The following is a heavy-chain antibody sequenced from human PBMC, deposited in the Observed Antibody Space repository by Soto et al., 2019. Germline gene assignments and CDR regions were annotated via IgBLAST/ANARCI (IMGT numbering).Heavy chain of an antibody. Sequence: PGGSLRLPCSASGFTFSSYSMNWVRQAPGEGLEGNFSIISSSSYIYYADSVKGRFAISRDNAKNSLYLQMNSLRAEDTAVYYCARDAVPVGASPWAPPGWEPFDYWGQGTLVTVSS. J-gene: IGHJ4*02. CDR3: ARDAVPVGASPWAPPGWEPFDY. CDR1: GFTFSSYS. D-gene: IGHD1-26*01. V-gene: IGHV3-21*01. CDR2: IISSSSYI.